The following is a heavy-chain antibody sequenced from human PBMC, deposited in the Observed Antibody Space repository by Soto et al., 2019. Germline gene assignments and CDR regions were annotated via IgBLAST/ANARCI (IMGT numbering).Heavy chain of an antibody. CDR3: ARVVIFWSRPSCRGRNWFDP. J-gene: IGHJ5*02. D-gene: IGHD3-3*01. CDR1: GGSISSGDYY. CDR2: MFYVGAT. V-gene: IGHV4-30-4*01. Sequence: QVQLQESGPGLVEPSQTLSLTCSVSGGSISSGDYYWSWIRQPPGKGLEWIGYMFYVGATYYTPTLTSRVTRSVDTSKSQFSLKLSSVTAADTAVYHCARVVIFWSRPSCRGRNWFDPGGQGTLVTVTS.